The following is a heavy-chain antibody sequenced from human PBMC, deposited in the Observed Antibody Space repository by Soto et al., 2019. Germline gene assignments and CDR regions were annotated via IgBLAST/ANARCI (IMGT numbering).Heavy chain of an antibody. J-gene: IGHJ5*02. D-gene: IGHD3-3*01. V-gene: IGHV2-26*01. CDR2: ISSSDEK. CDR1: GLAVLNG. CDR3: ARTRGEEFLESRRRFDA. Sequence: QVTLKESGPVLVKPTETLTLTCSVSGLAVLNGVSWIRQPPGKALEWLAHISSSDEKSYRTSHKNRLTVSRDSSKSQVVLTMTNMQFVDTATYFCARTRGEEFLESRRRFDAWSQGTLVTVSS.